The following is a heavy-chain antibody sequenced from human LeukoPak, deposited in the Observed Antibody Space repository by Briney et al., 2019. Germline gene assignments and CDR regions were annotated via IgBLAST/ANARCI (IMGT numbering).Heavy chain of an antibody. Sequence: GGSLRLSCGASGFTFSSYWMSWVRQAPGKGLEWVANIKQDGSEKYYVDSVKGRFTISRDNAKNSLYLQMNSLRPEDTAVYYCARDLGREYYYDSSGYWVYWGQGTLVTVPS. J-gene: IGHJ4*02. D-gene: IGHD3-22*01. V-gene: IGHV3-7*01. CDR3: ARDLGREYYYDSSGYWVY. CDR1: GFTFSSYW. CDR2: IKQDGSEK.